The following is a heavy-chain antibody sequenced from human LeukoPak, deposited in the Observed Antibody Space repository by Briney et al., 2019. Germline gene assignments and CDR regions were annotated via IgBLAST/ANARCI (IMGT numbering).Heavy chain of an antibody. CDR3: AKGGGSTWYSFDS. V-gene: IGHV3-30*02. CDR1: GFTFSSYG. CDR2: IRYDANND. J-gene: IGHJ4*02. D-gene: IGHD6-13*01. Sequence: GGSLRLSCAASGFTFSSYGMHWVRQAPGKGLEWVAFIRYDANNDYYTDSVKGRFTISRDNSKNTPYLQMNSLRAEDTALYYCAKGGGSTWYSFDSWGQGTLVTVSS.